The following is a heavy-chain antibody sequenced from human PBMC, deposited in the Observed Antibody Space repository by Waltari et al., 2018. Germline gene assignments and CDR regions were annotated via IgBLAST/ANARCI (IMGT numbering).Heavy chain of an antibody. CDR3: ARATSGRYSGYGVY. CDR2: IIPILGIA. Sequence: QVQLVQSGAEVKKPGSSVKVSCTASGGTFSSYAISWLRQAPGQGLEGRGGIIPILGIANYAQKFQGRVTITADESTSTAYMELSSLRSEDTAVYYCARATSGRYSGYGVYWGQGTLVTVSS. V-gene: IGHV1-69*04. J-gene: IGHJ4*02. CDR1: GGTFSSYA. D-gene: IGHD5-12*01.